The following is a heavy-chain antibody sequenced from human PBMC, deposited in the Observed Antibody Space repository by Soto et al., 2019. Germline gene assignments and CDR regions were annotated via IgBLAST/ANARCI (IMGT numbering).Heavy chain of an antibody. Sequence: QITLRESGPPVLKSTETLTLTCTFFGVSLSTNGVGVGWIRQSPGKALEWLAIIYWDDDKRYSPSLQNRLTITKDASNNQVVLKLTYMDPVDTGTYFCAHRRHRTGSWSTGDFDYWGQGTLVTVFS. CDR2: IYWDDDK. CDR3: AHRRHRTGSWSTGDFDY. J-gene: IGHJ4*02. D-gene: IGHD6-13*01. CDR1: GVSLSTNGVG. V-gene: IGHV2-5*02.